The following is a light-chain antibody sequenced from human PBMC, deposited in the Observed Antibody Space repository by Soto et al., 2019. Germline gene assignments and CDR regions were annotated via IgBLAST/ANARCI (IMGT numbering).Light chain of an antibody. CDR2: AAS. Sequence: AIRMTQSPASLSASTGDRVTITCGASQGISSYLAWYQQKPGKAPKLLIYAASTLQSGVPSRFSGSGYGTDFTLTISCLQSEDFATYYCQQYYSYPLTFGGGTKVDIK. CDR3: QQYYSYPLT. V-gene: IGKV1-8*01. J-gene: IGKJ4*01. CDR1: QGISSY.